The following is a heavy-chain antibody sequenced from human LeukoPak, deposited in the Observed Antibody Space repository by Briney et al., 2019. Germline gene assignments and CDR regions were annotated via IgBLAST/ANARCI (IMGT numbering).Heavy chain of an antibody. CDR2: ISSSSSYI. D-gene: IGHD3-10*01. Sequence: GGSLRLSCAASGFTFSSYSMNWVRQAPGKGLEWVSSISSSSSYIYYADSVKGRFTISRDNAKNSLYLQMNSLRAEDTAVYYCARDLRVIAPYGASGYYFDYWGQGTLVNDSS. CDR1: GFTFSSYS. J-gene: IGHJ4*02. CDR3: ARDLRVIAPYGASGYYFDY. V-gene: IGHV3-21*01.